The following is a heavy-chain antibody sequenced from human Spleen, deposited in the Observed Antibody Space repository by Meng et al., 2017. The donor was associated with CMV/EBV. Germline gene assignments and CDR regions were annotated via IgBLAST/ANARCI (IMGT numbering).Heavy chain of an antibody. V-gene: IGHV3-23*01. CDR1: GFTFSSCA. J-gene: IGHJ5*02. Sequence: GESLKISCATSGFTFSSCAMTWVRQIPGKRPEWVSTIDSSGAYTYYADSVKGRFTISRDNSNNTLYLVLNNLRVDDTAIYYCAKDIWGSANSFDPWGRGTLVTVSS. D-gene: IGHD3-16*01. CDR3: AKDIWGSANSFDP. CDR2: IDSSGAYT.